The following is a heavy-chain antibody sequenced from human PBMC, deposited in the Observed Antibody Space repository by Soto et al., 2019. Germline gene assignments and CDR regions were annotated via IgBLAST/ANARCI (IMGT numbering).Heavy chain of an antibody. V-gene: IGHV3-73*01. CDR1: GFTFSGSA. J-gene: IGHJ2*01. CDR3: TRPTYGDYSSWYFDL. CDR2: IRSKANSYAT. D-gene: IGHD4-17*01. Sequence: GGSLRLSCAASGFTFSGSAMHWVRQASGKGLEWVGRIRSKANSYATAYAASVKGRFTISRDDSKNTAYLQMNSLKTEDTAVYYCTRPTYGDYSSWYFDLWGRGTLVTVSS.